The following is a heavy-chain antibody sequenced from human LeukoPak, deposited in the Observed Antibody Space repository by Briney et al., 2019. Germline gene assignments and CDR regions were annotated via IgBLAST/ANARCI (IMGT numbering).Heavy chain of an antibody. CDR1: GFTFSSYG. J-gene: IGHJ4*02. V-gene: IGHV3-33*06. CDR3: AKEAVVAIDY. Sequence: GRSLRLSCAASGFTFSSYGMHWVRQAPGKGLEWVAVIWYDGSNKYYADSVKGRFTISRDNSKNTLYLQMNSLRAEDTAVYYCAKEAVVAIDYWGQGTLVTVSS. D-gene: IGHD2-15*01. CDR2: IWYDGSNK.